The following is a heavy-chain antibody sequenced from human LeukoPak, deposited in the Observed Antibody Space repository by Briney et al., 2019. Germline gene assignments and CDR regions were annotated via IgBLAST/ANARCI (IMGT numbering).Heavy chain of an antibody. V-gene: IGHV3-30*18. J-gene: IGHJ5*02. CDR2: ISYDGSNK. CDR3: AKSKVSGITMVRGVYH. CDR1: GFTFSSYG. Sequence: GGSLRLSYAASGFTFSSYGMHWVRQAPGKGLEWVAVISYDGSNKYYADSVKGRFTISRDNSKDTLYLQMNSLRAEDTAVYYCAKSKVSGITMVRGVYHWGQGTLVTVSS. D-gene: IGHD3-10*01.